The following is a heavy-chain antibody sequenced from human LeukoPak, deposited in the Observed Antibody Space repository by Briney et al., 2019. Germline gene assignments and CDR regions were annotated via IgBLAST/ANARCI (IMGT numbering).Heavy chain of an antibody. CDR1: GGSFSGYY. CDR3: ARGSSSSWSGVIDY. CDR2: INHSGST. Sequence: SETLSLTCAVYGGSFSGYYWSWIRQPPGKGLEGIGEINHSGSTNYNPSLKSRVTISVDTSKTQFSLKLSSVTAADTAVYYCARGSSSSWSGVIDYWGQGTLVTVPS. J-gene: IGHJ4*02. D-gene: IGHD6-13*01. V-gene: IGHV4-34*01.